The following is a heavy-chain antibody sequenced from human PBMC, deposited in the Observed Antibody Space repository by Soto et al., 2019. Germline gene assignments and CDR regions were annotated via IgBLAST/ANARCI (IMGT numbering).Heavy chain of an antibody. CDR1: GGSISSGDYY. J-gene: IGHJ4*02. D-gene: IGHD3-22*01. V-gene: IGHV4-30-4*01. CDR2: IYYSGST. Sequence: PSETLSLTCTVSGGSISSGDYYWSWIRQPPGKGLEWIGYIYYSGSTYYNPSLKSRVTISVDTSKNQFSLKLSSVTAADTAVYYCARDRGDSSGYPKYYFDYWGQGTLVTVSS. CDR3: ARDRGDSSGYPKYYFDY.